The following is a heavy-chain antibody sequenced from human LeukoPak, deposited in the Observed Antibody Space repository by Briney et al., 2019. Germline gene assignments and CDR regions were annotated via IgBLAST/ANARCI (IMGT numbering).Heavy chain of an antibody. CDR3: ASPPPGASPGKFDY. J-gene: IGHJ4*02. Sequence: SVKVSFKASGGTFSSYAISWVRQAPGQGLEWMGGIIPIFGTANYAQKFQGRVTITADESTSTAYMELSSLRSEDTAVYYCASPPPGASPGKFDYWGQGTLVTVSS. CDR1: GGTFSSYA. CDR2: IIPIFGTA. V-gene: IGHV1-69*13. D-gene: IGHD1-14*01.